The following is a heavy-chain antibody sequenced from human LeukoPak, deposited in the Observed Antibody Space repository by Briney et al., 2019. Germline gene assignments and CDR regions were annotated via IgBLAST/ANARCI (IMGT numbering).Heavy chain of an antibody. J-gene: IGHJ5*02. CDR3: ASSWELLPLDSNWFDP. Sequence: VTVSSKASGGTFISYAISWVGQAPGQGGGRRGRILPILGIATSPQKFQGRVTIPADKSTTTAYMKLSSLRSEDTAVYYCASSWELLPLDSNWFDPWGQGTLVTVSS. CDR2: ILPILGIA. CDR1: GGTFISYA. V-gene: IGHV1-69*04. D-gene: IGHD1-26*01.